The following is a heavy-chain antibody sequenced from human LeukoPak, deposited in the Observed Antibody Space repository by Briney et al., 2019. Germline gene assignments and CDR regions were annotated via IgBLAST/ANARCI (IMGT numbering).Heavy chain of an antibody. CDR2: IYYSGST. CDR1: GGSISSYY. CDR3: AREGATYYYDSSGYYPKARYYYMDV. J-gene: IGHJ6*03. Sequence: SETLSLTCTVSGGSISSYYWSWIRQPPGKGLEWIGHIYYSGSTNYNPSLKSRVTISVDTSKNQFSLKLSSVTAADTAVYYCAREGATYYYDSSGYYPKARYYYMDVWGKGTTVTVSS. D-gene: IGHD3-22*01. V-gene: IGHV4-59*01.